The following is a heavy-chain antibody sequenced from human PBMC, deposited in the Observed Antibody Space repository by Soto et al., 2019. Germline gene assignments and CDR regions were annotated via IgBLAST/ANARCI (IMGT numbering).Heavy chain of an antibody. D-gene: IGHD6-13*01. CDR3: AGDGDIAAARTDLDY. J-gene: IGHJ4*02. CDR2: IIPIFGTA. CDR1: GGTISSYA. V-gene: IGHV1-69*13. Sequence: SVKVSCKASGGTISSYAISWVRQAPGQRLEWMGGIIPIFGTANYAQKFKDRVTITADESTSTAYMELSSLRSEDTAVYYCAGDGDIAAARTDLDYWSQRTLVTVSS.